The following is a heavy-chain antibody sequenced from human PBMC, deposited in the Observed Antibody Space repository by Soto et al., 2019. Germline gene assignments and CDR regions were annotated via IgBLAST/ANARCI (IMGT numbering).Heavy chain of an antibody. Sequence: ASVKVSCKASGYTFTSYDINWVRQATGQGLEWMGWMNPNSGNTGYAQKFQGRVTMTRNTSISTAYMELSSLRSEDTAVYYCARGYYDILTGYYLHDAFDSWGQGTMVTVSS. V-gene: IGHV1-8*01. J-gene: IGHJ3*02. D-gene: IGHD3-9*01. CDR2: MNPNSGNT. CDR1: GYTFTSYD. CDR3: ARGYYDILTGYYLHDAFDS.